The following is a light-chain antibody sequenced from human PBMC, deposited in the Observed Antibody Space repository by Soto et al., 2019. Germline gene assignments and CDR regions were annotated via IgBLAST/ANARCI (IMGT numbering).Light chain of an antibody. J-gene: IGKJ2*01. CDR3: QQFDHLRWYT. CDR2: DAS. Sequence: DIQMTQSPSSLSASVGDRVTITCQASQDISNYLNWYQQKPWKAPKLLIYDASNLETGFPSRFSGRGSGTAFTFTISILQPEDIATYYCQQFDHLRWYTFGPGTKLEI. V-gene: IGKV1-33*01. CDR1: QDISNY.